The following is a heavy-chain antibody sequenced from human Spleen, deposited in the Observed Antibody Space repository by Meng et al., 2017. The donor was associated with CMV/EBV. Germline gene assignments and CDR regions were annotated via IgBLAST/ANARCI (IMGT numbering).Heavy chain of an antibody. CDR1: ISSGGSY. J-gene: IGHJ4*02. Sequence: ISSGGSYGSLVRQHPRKGLEWIGYISYSGSTYYTQSVKSRVTISVDTSKNPFSLELSSVTAADTAVYYCARANIGGSSASGISNDYWGQGTLVTVSS. CDR2: ISYSGST. CDR3: ARANIGGSSASGISNDY. D-gene: IGHD6-6*01. V-gene: IGHV4-31*02.